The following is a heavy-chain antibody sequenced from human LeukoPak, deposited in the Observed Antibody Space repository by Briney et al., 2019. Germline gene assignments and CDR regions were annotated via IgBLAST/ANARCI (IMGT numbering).Heavy chain of an antibody. D-gene: IGHD6-6*01. CDR3: ARGYDRIAARPNYYYGMDV. CDR2: INPNSGGT. CDR1: GYTFTGYY. J-gene: IGHJ6*02. Sequence: GASVKVSCKASGYTFTGYYMHWVRQAPGQGLEWMGWINPNSGGTNYAQTFQGRVTMTRDTSISTAYMELSRLRSDDTAVYYCARGYDRIAARPNYYYGMDVWGQGTTVTVSS. V-gene: IGHV1-2*02.